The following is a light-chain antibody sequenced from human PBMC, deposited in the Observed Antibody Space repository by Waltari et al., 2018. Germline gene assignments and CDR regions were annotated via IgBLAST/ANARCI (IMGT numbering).Light chain of an antibody. CDR3: QQYDNLPPVYT. V-gene: IGKV1-33*01. J-gene: IGKJ2*01. CDR2: DAA. Sequence: DIQMTQSPSSLSASVGDRVPITCHASQYISNYLNWYQQKPGKSNKLLIYDAANLETGVPSRFSGSGSGTDFTFTISSLQPEDIATYYCQQYDNLPPVYTFGQGTKLEIK. CDR1: QYISNY.